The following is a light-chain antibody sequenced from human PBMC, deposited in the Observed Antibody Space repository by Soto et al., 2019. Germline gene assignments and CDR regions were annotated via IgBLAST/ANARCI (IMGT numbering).Light chain of an antibody. Sequence: DIQITQSPSTLSASVGDRVTITCRASQSISSWLAWYQQKPGKAPKLLIYKASSLESGVPSRFSGSGSGTEFTHTISSLQPEDFASYYCQHLNSYSFTFGPGTKVDIK. CDR1: QSISSW. CDR3: QHLNSYSFT. CDR2: KAS. V-gene: IGKV1-5*03. J-gene: IGKJ3*01.